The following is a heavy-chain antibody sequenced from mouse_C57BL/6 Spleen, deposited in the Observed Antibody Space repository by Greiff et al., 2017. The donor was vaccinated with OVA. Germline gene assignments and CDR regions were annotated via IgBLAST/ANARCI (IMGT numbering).Heavy chain of an antibody. Sequence: QVQLKQSGAELVRPGASVTLSCKASGYTFTDYEMHWVKQTPVHGLEWIGAIDPETGGTAYNQKFKGKAILTADKSSSTAYMELRSLTSEDSAVYYCTRWDVYWYFDVWGTGTTVTVSS. CDR2: IDPETGGT. J-gene: IGHJ1*03. V-gene: IGHV1-15*01. D-gene: IGHD4-1*01. CDR3: TRWDVYWYFDV. CDR1: GYTFTDYE.